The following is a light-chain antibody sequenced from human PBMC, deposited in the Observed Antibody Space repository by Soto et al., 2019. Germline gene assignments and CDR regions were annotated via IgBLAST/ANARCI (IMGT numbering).Light chain of an antibody. J-gene: IGKJ2*01. CDR2: WAS. CDR3: QQYYSTTYT. V-gene: IGKV4-1*01. Sequence: DIVMTQSPDSLAVSLGERATINCKSSQSVLYSSNNKNYLAWYQQKPGQPPNLLIYWASTRESGVPDRFSGSGCGTDFTLTSSSLQAEDVAVYYCQQYYSTTYTFGEGAKLEIK. CDR1: QSVLYSSNNKNY.